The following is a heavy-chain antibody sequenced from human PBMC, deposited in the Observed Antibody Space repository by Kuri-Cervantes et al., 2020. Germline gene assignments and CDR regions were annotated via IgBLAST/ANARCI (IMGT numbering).Heavy chain of an antibody. J-gene: IGHJ3*02. Sequence: ASVKVSCKASGYTFTSYDINWVRQATGQGLEWMGWISAYNGNTNYAQKLQGRVTMTTDTSTSTAYMELRSLRSDDTAVYYCARVGVLLWFGELSLDIWGQGTMVTVSS. CDR2: ISAYNGNT. V-gene: IGHV1-18*01. CDR3: ARVGVLLWFGELSLDI. CDR1: GYTFTSYD. D-gene: IGHD3-10*01.